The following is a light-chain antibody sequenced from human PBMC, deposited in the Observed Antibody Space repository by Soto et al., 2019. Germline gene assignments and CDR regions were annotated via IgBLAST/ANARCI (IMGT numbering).Light chain of an antibody. J-gene: IGLJ1*01. CDR2: SND. Sequence: SVLTQPPSASGTPGHRVTISCSGRNDNIGNNFVRWYQQLPGTAPKLLIYSNDQRPSGVPDRFSGSKSGTSASLAISGLRSEDEADYYCVAWDDSLSGLVFGTGTKVTV. CDR3: VAWDDSLSGLV. CDR1: NDNIGNNF. V-gene: IGLV1-47*02.